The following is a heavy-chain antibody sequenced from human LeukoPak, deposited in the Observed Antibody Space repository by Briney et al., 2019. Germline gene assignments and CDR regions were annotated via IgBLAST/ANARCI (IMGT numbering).Heavy chain of an antibody. CDR1: GFTVSNNY. CDR2: IYSGGST. D-gene: IGHD5-24*01. V-gene: IGHV3-53*01. Sequence: GGSLRLSCAASGFTVSNNYMSWVRQAPGKGLEWVSVIYSGGSTYYADSVKGRFTISRDNSKNTLHLQMNSLRAEDTAVYYCAKDRLRWLLRSLDYWGQGTLVTVSS. J-gene: IGHJ4*02. CDR3: AKDRLRWLLRSLDY.